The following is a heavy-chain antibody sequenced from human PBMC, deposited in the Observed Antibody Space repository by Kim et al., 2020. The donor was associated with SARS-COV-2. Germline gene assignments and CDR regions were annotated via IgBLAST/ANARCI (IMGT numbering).Heavy chain of an antibody. Sequence: GGSLRLSCAASGFTFSSYSMNWVRQAPGKGLEWVSYISSSSSTIYYADSVKGRFTISRDNAKNSLYLQMNSLRDEDTAVYYCARQGEYYDFWSGCKNLLCNYYYYGMDVWGQGTTVTVSS. V-gene: IGHV3-48*02. D-gene: IGHD3-3*01. CDR3: ARQGEYYDFWSGCKNLLCNYYYYGMDV. J-gene: IGHJ6*02. CDR2: ISSSSSTI. CDR1: GFTFSSYS.